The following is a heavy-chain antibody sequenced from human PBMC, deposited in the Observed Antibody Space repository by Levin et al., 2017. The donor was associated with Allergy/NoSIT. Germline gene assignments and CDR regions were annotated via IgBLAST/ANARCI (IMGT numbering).Heavy chain of an antibody. D-gene: IGHD2-2*03. V-gene: IGHV4-31*03. CDR3: AREDGSTFDF. Sequence: SPTLSLPCTVSGGSIRGGGYHWPWIRQHPEKGLEWIGYIYYSGSTFYNPSLKSRLMISVDTSKNQFSLNVSSVTAADTAVYYCAREDGSTFDFWGQGALVTVAS. J-gene: IGHJ4*02. CDR2: IYYSGST. CDR1: GGSIRGGGYH.